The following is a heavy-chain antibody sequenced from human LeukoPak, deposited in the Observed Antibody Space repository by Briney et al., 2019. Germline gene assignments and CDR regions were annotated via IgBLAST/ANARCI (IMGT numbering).Heavy chain of an antibody. D-gene: IGHD2-15*01. Sequence: GGSLRLSCAASGFTLSTYAMSWVRQAPGQGLEGGSVISGSGGDTYYADSVKGRFTISRDNSKNTLSLQMNSLRAEDTALYYCAKHVSVVVVPSAMDVWGQGTTVTVSS. J-gene: IGHJ6*02. CDR3: AKHVSVVVVPSAMDV. CDR1: GFTLSTYA. V-gene: IGHV3-23*01. CDR2: ISGSGGDT.